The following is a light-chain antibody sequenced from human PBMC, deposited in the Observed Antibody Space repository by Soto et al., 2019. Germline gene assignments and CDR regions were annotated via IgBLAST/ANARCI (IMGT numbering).Light chain of an antibody. Sequence: QSVLTQPPSASGTPGQRVTISCSGSSSNIGRDYVYWFQQLPGTAPKLLIYLNNQRPSGVPDRFSGSKSVTSASLAISGLRSEDEADYYYAVWHNSLSGWVFGGGTKLTVL. CDR2: LNN. V-gene: IGLV1-47*02. CDR1: SSNIGRDY. J-gene: IGLJ3*02. CDR3: AVWHNSLSGWV.